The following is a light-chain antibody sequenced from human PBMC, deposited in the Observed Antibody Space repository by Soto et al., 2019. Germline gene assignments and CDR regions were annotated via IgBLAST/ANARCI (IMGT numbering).Light chain of an antibody. CDR3: SSFTTSTTWV. V-gene: IGLV2-18*02. J-gene: IGLJ3*02. CDR2: EVA. Sequence: QSVLTQPPSVSGSPGQSVAISCTGTSSDIGAYNRVSWYQRPLGTAPKLIIYEVANRPSGVPARFSGSKSGDTASLTISGLQAEDEADYYCSSFTTSTTWVFGGGTKVTVL. CDR1: SSDIGAYNR.